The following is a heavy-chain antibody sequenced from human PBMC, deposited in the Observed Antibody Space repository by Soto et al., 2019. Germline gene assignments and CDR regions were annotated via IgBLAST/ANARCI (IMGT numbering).Heavy chain of an antibody. Sequence: GGSLRLSCAASGFTFSSYAMNWVRQAPGKGLQWVSSISGSGGSTFYADSVKGRFTISRENSKNRLYLQMNSLRAEDTAVYYCAKSFFSNSKYYFDFWGQGTPVTVSS. V-gene: IGHV3-23*01. D-gene: IGHD1-7*01. J-gene: IGHJ4*02. CDR1: GFTFSSYA. CDR2: ISGSGGST. CDR3: AKSFFSNSKYYFDF.